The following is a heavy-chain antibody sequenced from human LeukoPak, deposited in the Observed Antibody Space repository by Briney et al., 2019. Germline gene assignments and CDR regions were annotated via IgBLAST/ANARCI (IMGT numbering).Heavy chain of an antibody. Sequence: NPSQTLSLTCTVSGGSISSGGYYWSWIRQHPGKGLEWIGYIYYSGSTYYNPSLKSRVTISVDTSKNQFSLKLSSVTAADTAVYYCARGAAPVITIDYWGQGTLVTVSS. J-gene: IGHJ4*02. CDR3: ARGAAPVITIDY. CDR1: GGSISSGGYY. D-gene: IGHD3-22*01. V-gene: IGHV4-31*03. CDR2: IYYSGST.